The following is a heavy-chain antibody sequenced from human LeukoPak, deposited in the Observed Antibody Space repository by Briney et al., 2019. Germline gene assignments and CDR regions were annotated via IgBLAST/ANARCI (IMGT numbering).Heavy chain of an antibody. V-gene: IGHV1-2*02. J-gene: IGHJ4*02. CDR3: ATPRDLTGDEGIDY. Sequence: ASVKVSCKASGYTFTGYYMHWVRQAPGQGLEWMGWINPNSGGTNYAQKFQGRVTMTRDTSISTAYMELSRLTSDDTAVYYCATPRDLTGDEGIDYWGQGTLVTVSS. CDR1: GYTFTGYY. D-gene: IGHD7-27*01. CDR2: INPNSGGT.